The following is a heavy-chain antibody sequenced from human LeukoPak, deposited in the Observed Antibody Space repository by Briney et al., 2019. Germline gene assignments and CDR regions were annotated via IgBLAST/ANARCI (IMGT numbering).Heavy chain of an antibody. CDR2: IYSGGST. CDR1: GFTFSSYA. CDR3: ASDSYSPEYFQH. J-gene: IGHJ1*01. V-gene: IGHV3-66*01. Sequence: GGSLRLSCAASGFTFSSYAMSWVRQDPGKGLEWVSVIYSGGSTFYADSVKGRFTISRDNSKNTLYLQMNSLRAEDTAVYYCASDSYSPEYFQHWGQGTLVTVSS. D-gene: IGHD2-15*01.